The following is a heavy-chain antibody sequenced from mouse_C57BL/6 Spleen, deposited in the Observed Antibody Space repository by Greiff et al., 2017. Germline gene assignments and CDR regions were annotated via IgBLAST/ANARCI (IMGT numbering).Heavy chain of an antibody. D-gene: IGHD2-4*01. CDR1: GYSFTGYY. Sequence: EVQLQQSGPELVKPGASVKISCKASGYSFTGYYMNWVKQSPEKSLEWIGEINPSTGGTTYNQKFKAKATLTVDKSSSTAYMQLQSLTSEDSAVYYCARWFYYDYDEGYYAMDYWGQGTSVTVSS. V-gene: IGHV1-42*01. CDR2: INPSTGGT. J-gene: IGHJ4*01. CDR3: ARWFYYDYDEGYYAMDY.